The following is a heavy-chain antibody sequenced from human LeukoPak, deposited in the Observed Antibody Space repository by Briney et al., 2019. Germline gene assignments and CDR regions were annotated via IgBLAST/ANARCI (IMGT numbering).Heavy chain of an antibody. Sequence: GGSLRLSCAASGFTCGNTWMGWVRQAPGKGLEWVGRIKSKSDGGTTDYAAPVKGRFTISRDDSKNTLYLQMNSLKTEDTAVYYCTTDRGIAVCPLFDHWGQGTLVTVSS. D-gene: IGHD6-6*01. CDR2: IKSKSDGGTT. CDR3: TTDRGIAVCPLFDH. CDR1: GFTCGNTW. V-gene: IGHV3-15*01. J-gene: IGHJ4*02.